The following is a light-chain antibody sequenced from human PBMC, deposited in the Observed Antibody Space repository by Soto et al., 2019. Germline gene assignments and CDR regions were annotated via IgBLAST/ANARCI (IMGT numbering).Light chain of an antibody. J-gene: IGLJ1*01. CDR3: SSYTSSSTPYV. V-gene: IGLV2-14*01. CDR1: TSDVGGYNY. CDR2: EVS. Sequence: QSALTQPASVSGSPGQSITISCTGTTSDVGGYNYVSWYQQHPGKAPKLMIYEVSNRPSGVSTRFSGSKSGNTASLTISGLQAEDEAVYYCSSYTSSSTPYVFGTGTKLTVL.